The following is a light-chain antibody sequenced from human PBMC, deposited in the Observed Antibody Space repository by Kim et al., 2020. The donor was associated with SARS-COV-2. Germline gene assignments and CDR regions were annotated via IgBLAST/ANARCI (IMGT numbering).Light chain of an antibody. V-gene: IGLV1-44*01. CDR3: VAWDDSLKGSV. CDR1: ISNIGGNV. J-gene: IGLJ2*01. Sequence: GQRVTISCSGSISNIGGNVVNWYQQLPGTAPKLLMYSNDYRPSGVPDRFSGSKSGTSASLAISGLQSEDEADYYCVAWDDSLKGSVFGGGTQLTVL. CDR2: SND.